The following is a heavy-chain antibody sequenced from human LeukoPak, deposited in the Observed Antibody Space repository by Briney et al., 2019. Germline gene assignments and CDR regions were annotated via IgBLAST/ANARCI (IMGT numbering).Heavy chain of an antibody. CDR3: ARWPYSSSYYFDY. CDR2: ISSSSSYI. J-gene: IGHJ4*02. Sequence: GGSLRLSCAASGFTFSSYSMNWVRQAPGKGLEWVSSISSSSSYIYYADSVEGRFTISRDNAKNSLYLQMNSLRAEDTAVYYCARWPYSSSYYFDYWGQGTLVTVSS. CDR1: GFTFSSYS. V-gene: IGHV3-21*01. D-gene: IGHD6-6*01.